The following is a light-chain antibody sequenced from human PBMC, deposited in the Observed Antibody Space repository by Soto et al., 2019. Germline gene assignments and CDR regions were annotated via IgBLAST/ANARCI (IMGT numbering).Light chain of an antibody. CDR3: QQSHSTPPT. CDR2: EAS. V-gene: IGKV1-39*01. J-gene: IGKJ2*01. Sequence: DIHMAQSPPSLSASVGDRVTITCRASHNIVTYLNWYQQKAGKAPSLLIYEASHLQSGVPFRFFGNGSGTDFTLTIDNLQHEDSATYYCQQSHSTPPTFGPGTKLEIK. CDR1: HNIVTY.